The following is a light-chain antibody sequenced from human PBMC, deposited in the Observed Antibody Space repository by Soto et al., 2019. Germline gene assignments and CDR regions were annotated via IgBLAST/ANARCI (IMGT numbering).Light chain of an antibody. CDR3: QSYYSSLSGWV. CDR2: GNS. V-gene: IGLV1-40*01. CDR1: SSNIGAGYD. J-gene: IGLJ3*02. Sequence: QSVLTQPPSVSGAPGQRVTISCTGSSSNIGAGYDVHWYQQLPGTAPKLLIYGNSNRPSGVPDRFSGSKSGTSASLAITGLQAADEDDYYCQSYYSSLSGWVFGGGTKLTVL.